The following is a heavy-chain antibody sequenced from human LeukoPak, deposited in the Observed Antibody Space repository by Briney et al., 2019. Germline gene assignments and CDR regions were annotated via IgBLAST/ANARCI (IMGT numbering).Heavy chain of an antibody. D-gene: IGHD4-17*01. J-gene: IGHJ4*02. CDR2: INPDGSSS. CDR1: GFTFSNYW. CDR3: VRQAVSGDSGIAY. Sequence: GGSLRLSCAASGFTFSNYWMHWVRQAPGKGLEWVSRINPDGSSSNYADSVKGRFTMPRDNAKSMVYLQMDGLRAEDTAVFSCVRQAVSGDSGIAYWGRGVLVTVSS. V-gene: IGHV3-74*01.